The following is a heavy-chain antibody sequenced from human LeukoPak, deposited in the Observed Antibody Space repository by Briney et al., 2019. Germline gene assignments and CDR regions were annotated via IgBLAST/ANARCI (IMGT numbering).Heavy chain of an antibody. V-gene: IGHV4-30-4*01. Sequence: SETLSLTCTVSGGSISSGDYYWSWIHQPPGKGLEWIGYIYYSGSTYYNPSLKSRVTISVDTSKNQFSLKLSSVTAADTAVYYCARHSGGHLRLVDVWGQGTTVTVSS. D-gene: IGHD2-15*01. CDR2: IYYSGST. J-gene: IGHJ6*02. CDR3: ARHSGGHLRLVDV. CDR1: GGSISSGDYY.